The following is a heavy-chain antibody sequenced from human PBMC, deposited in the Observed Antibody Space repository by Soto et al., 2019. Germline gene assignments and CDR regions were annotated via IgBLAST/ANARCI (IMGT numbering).Heavy chain of an antibody. D-gene: IGHD5-12*01. Sequence: SQTLSLTCVISGDSVSIYSGAWNWIRQSPSRGLEWLGRTYYRSKWYYDYAESVKSRIIISVDTSKNQFSLQLNSVTPEDAAVYYWANNPGYTLNYGGKGTQDTPSS. J-gene: IGHJ4*02. V-gene: IGHV6-1*01. CDR2: TYYRSKWYY. CDR1: GDSVSIYSGA. CDR3: ANNPGYTLNY.